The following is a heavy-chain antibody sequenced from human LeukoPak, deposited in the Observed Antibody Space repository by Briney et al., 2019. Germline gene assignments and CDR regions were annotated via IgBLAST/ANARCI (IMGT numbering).Heavy chain of an antibody. CDR3: AKSLNPSYSSSWYFDY. CDR2: ISGGGGIT. CDR1: GFTFSSYG. V-gene: IGHV3-23*01. J-gene: IGHJ4*02. Sequence: GGSLRLSCAASGFTFSSYGMSWGRQAPGKGLEWVSVISGGGGITYYADSVKGRSTLSRDNSKNTLYLQMNSLRAEDTAVYYCAKSLNPSYSSSWYFDYWGQGTLVTVSS. D-gene: IGHD6-13*01.